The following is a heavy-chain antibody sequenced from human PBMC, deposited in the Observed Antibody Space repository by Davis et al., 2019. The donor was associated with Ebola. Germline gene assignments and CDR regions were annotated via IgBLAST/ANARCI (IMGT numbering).Heavy chain of an antibody. J-gene: IGHJ6*02. Sequence: PGGSLRLSCAASGFTFSSHSMNWVRQAPGKGLEWISAISSSGYYIYYAASVEGRFTTSRDNAKNSLSLQMNSLRAEDTAVYYCARKVTTNPGPHYGMDVWGQGTTVIVSS. CDR3: ARKVTTNPGPHYGMDV. CDR2: ISSSGYYI. V-gene: IGHV3-21*01. CDR1: GFTFSSHS. D-gene: IGHD1-1*01.